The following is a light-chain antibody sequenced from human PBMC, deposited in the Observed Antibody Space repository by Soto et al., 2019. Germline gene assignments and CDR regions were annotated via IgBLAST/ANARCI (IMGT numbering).Light chain of an antibody. CDR2: ANS. CDR1: SSNIGAGYD. V-gene: IGLV1-40*01. CDR3: QSYDSDLSGSL. J-gene: IGLJ2*01. Sequence: QSVLTQPPSVSGAPGQRVTISCIGRSSNIGAGYDVHWYQQLPGAAPKLLIYANSHRPSGVPDRFSGSKSGASASLAITWLQPEDEADSYCQSYDSDLSGSLFGGGTKVTVL.